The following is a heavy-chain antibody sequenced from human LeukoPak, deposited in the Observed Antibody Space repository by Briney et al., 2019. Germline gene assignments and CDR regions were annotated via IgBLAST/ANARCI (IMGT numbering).Heavy chain of an antibody. J-gene: IGHJ4*02. CDR3: ARASGTYYDFWSGSQDY. Sequence: SVKVSCKASGGTFSSYAISWVRQAPGQGLEWMGGIIPIFGTANYAQKFQGRVTITADESTSTAYMELSSLRSEDTAVYYCARASGTYYDFWSGSQDYWGQGTLVTVSS. D-gene: IGHD3-3*01. V-gene: IGHV1-69*13. CDR2: IIPIFGTA. CDR1: GGTFSSYA.